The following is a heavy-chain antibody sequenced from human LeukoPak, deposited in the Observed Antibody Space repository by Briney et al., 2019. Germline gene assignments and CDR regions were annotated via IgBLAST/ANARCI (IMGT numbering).Heavy chain of an antibody. D-gene: IGHD2-2*03. J-gene: IGHJ6*03. V-gene: IGHV3-30-3*01. Sequence: GGSLRLSCAASGFTFSSYAMHWVRQAPGKELEWVAVISYDGSNKYYADSVKGRFTISRDNSKNTLYLQMNSLRAEDTAVYYCARVDPFYYYYYMDVWGKGTTVTVSS. CDR3: ARVDPFYYYYYMDV. CDR2: ISYDGSNK. CDR1: GFTFSSYA.